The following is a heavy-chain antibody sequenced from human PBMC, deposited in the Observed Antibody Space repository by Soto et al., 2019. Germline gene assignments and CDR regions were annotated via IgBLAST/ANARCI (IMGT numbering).Heavy chain of an antibody. Sequence: VASVKVSCKASGYTFTGYYMHWVRQAPGQGLEWMGWINPNSGGTNYAQKFQGWVTMTRDTSISTAYMELSRLRSDDTAVYYCTREAIRVVTAETYYYYGMDVWGQGTTVTVSS. D-gene: IGHD2-2*01. CDR2: INPNSGGT. CDR1: GYTFTGYY. J-gene: IGHJ6*02. CDR3: TREAIRVVTAETYYYYGMDV. V-gene: IGHV1-2*04.